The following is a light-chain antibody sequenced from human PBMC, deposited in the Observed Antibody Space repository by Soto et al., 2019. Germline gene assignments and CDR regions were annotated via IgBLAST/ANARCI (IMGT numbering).Light chain of an antibody. Sequence: EIVLSQSPGTLSLSPGERATLFCRASQSISSSSLAWYQQKPGQAPRLLIYGASTRAAGVPDRFSGSGSGTDFTLPIIRLQLEDFAVYYCHQFGRSPPYTFGQGTNLEIK. CDR3: HQFGRSPPYT. V-gene: IGKV3-20*01. CDR1: QSISSSS. J-gene: IGKJ2*01. CDR2: GAS.